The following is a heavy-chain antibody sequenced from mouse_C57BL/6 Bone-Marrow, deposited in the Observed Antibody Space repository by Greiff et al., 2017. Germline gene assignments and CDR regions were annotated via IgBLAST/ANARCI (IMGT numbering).Heavy chain of an antibody. CDR2: IRSKSNNYAT. J-gene: IGHJ2*01. CDR3: VIQHGYGFYFDY. Sequence: EVTLVESGGGLVQPKGSLKLSCAASGFTFNTYAMNWVRQAPGKGLEWVARIRSKSNNYATYYADSVKDRFTISSDDSQSMLYLQMNNLKAEDTAMYYCVIQHGYGFYFDYWGQGTTLTVSS. CDR1: GFTFNTYA. D-gene: IGHD2-2*01. V-gene: IGHV10-1*02.